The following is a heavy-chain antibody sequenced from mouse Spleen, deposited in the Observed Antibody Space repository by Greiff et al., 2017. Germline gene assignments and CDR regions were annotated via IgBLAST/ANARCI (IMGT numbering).Heavy chain of an antibody. CDR2: IDPEDDET. CDR1: GFNIKDYY. V-gene: IGHV14-2*01. Sequence: VQLKQSGAELVKPGASVKLSCTASGFNIKDYYMHWVKQRTEQGLEWIGRIDPEDDETKYAPKFQGKATITADTSSNTAYLQLSSLTSEDTAVYYCARNYYGSGFDYWGQGTTLTVSS. D-gene: IGHD1-1*01. J-gene: IGHJ2*01. CDR3: ARNYYGSGFDY.